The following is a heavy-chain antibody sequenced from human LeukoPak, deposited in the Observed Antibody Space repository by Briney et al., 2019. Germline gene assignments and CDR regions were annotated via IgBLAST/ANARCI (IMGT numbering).Heavy chain of an antibody. CDR1: GFTFSSYS. D-gene: IGHD6-19*01. Sequence: GGSLRLSCAASGFTFSSYSMNWVRQAPGKGLEWVSSISSSSSYIYYADSVKGRFTISRDNAKNSLYLQMNNLRAEDTAVYYCARAAGSSGWSTWGQGTLSPSPQ. V-gene: IGHV3-21*06. CDR3: ARAAGSSGWST. J-gene: IGHJ5*02. CDR2: ISSSSSYI.